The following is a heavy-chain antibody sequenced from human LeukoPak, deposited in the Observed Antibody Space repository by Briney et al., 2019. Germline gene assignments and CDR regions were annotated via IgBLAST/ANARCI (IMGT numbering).Heavy chain of an antibody. J-gene: IGHJ4*02. D-gene: IGHD2-15*01. V-gene: IGHV3-23*01. CDR3: AAGVVAATYFDY. CDR1: GFTFSSYA. CDR2: ISGSGGSI. Sequence: AGGSLRLSCAASGFTFSSYAMSWVRQAPGKGLEWVSAISGSGGSIYYADSVKGRFTISRDNSKNTLYLQMNSLRAEDTAVYYCAAGVVAATYFDYWGQGTLVTVSS.